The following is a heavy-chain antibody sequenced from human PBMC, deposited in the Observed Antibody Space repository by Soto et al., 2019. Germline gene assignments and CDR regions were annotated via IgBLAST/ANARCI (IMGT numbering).Heavy chain of an antibody. CDR3: ARVGGYAGYYYGMDV. J-gene: IGHJ6*02. CDR2: IIPIFGTA. Sequence: SVKVSCKASGGTFSSYAISWVRQAPGQGLEWMGGIIPIFGTANYAQKFQGRVTITADKSTSTAYMELSSLRSEDTAVYYCARVGGYAGYYYGMDVWGQGTTVTVSS. D-gene: IGHD3-16*01. CDR1: GGTFSSYA. V-gene: IGHV1-69*06.